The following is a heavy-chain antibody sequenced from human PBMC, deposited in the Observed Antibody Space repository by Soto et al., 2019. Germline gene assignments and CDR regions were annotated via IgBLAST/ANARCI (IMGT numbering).Heavy chain of an antibody. J-gene: IGHJ5*02. CDR2: IYYSGST. V-gene: IGHV4-61*01. Sequence: QVQLQESGPGLVKPSETLSLTCAVSGDSVSSGSYYWTWIRQPPGKGLEWIGYIYYSGSTNYNPSLKSRVTISVDTSKNQFSLKLNSVTAADTAVYYCARERPSGIGIFGVPTWFDPWGQGTLVTVSS. CDR1: GDSVSSGSYY. D-gene: IGHD3-3*01. CDR3: ARERPSGIGIFGVPTWFDP.